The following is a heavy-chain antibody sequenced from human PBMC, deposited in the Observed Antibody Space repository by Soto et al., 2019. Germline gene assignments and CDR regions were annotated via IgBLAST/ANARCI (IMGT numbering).Heavy chain of an antibody. J-gene: IGHJ3*02. V-gene: IGHV1-46*01. CDR2: INPSGGST. D-gene: IGHD3-22*01. CDR1: GYTFTSSY. Sequence: GASVKVSCKASGYTFTSSYMHWVRQAPGQGLEWMGIINPSGGSTSYAQKFQGRVTMTRDTSTSTVYMELSSLRSEDTAVYYCARDVYPVTYYYDSSGYLGGAFDIWGQATMVTVSS. CDR3: ARDVYPVTYYYDSSGYLGGAFDI.